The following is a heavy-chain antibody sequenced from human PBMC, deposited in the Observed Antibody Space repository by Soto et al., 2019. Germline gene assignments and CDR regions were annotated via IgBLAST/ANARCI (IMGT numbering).Heavy chain of an antibody. J-gene: IGHJ5*02. CDR3: SRGSAHGGSYFPPCFDP. CDR1: GFTFSSYG. D-gene: IGHD1-26*01. Sequence: GGSLRLSCAASGFTFSSYGMHWVRQAPGKGLEWVAVIWYDGSNKYYADSVKGRFTISRDNSKNTLYLQMNSLRAEDTAVYYCSRGSAHGGSYFPPCFDPWGQGTLGTVSS. CDR2: IWYDGSNK. V-gene: IGHV3-33*01.